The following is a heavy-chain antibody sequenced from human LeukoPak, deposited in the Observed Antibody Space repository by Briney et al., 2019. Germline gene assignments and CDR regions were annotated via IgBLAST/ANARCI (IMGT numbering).Heavy chain of an antibody. Sequence: GASVKVSCKASGYTFTSYYMHWVRQAPGQGPEWMGIINPSGGSTSYAQKFQGRVTMTRDMSTSTVYMELSSLRSEDTAVYYCARDLRAVAGTVPTGGWFDPWGQGTLVTVSS. CDR1: GYTFTSYY. D-gene: IGHD6-19*01. CDR3: ARDLRAVAGTVPTGGWFDP. CDR2: INPSGGST. V-gene: IGHV1-46*01. J-gene: IGHJ5*02.